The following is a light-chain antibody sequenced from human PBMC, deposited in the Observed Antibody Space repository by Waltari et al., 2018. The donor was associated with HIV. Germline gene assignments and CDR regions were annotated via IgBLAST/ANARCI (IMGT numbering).Light chain of an antibody. J-gene: IGLJ1*01. CDR1: ASDIGYFDY. Sequence: QSALTQPRSVSGSPGQSVTISCTGTASDIGYFDYVSWYQQYPGKAPKVRIYEVFQRPSGFPDRFTASKSGITASLTISGLQDEDEADYYCCSYAGTYTYVFGSGTTVTVL. CDR3: CSYAGTYTYV. V-gene: IGLV2-11*01. CDR2: EVF.